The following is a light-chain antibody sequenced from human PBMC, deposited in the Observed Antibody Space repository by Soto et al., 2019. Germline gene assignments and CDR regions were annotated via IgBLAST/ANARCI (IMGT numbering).Light chain of an antibody. CDR1: QGIANY. J-gene: IGKJ1*01. V-gene: IGKV1-6*01. Sequence: GDRVTISCRASQGIANYLGWYQQKPGNAPKLLIYAASSLQTGVPSRFSGSGSGTDFTLTINSLQPEDFATYYCLQDHNYPWTFGQGTKVDIK. CDR3: LQDHNYPWT. CDR2: AAS.